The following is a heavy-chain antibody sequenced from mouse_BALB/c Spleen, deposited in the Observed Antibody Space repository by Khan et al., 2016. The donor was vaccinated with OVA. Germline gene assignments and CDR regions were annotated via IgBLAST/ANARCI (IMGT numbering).Heavy chain of an antibody. V-gene: IGHV3-2*02. Sequence: EVQLQESGPGLVKPSQSLSLTCTVTGYSITSDYAWNWIRQFPGNKLEWMGYISSTGSTSYNPSLKSRISITRDPSKHQFFLHLNSVTTEDTATYYCARSLYYSDSYAMDYWGQGTSVTVSS. D-gene: IGHD2-13*01. CDR2: ISSTGST. CDR1: GYSITSDYA. CDR3: ARSLYYSDSYAMDY. J-gene: IGHJ4*01.